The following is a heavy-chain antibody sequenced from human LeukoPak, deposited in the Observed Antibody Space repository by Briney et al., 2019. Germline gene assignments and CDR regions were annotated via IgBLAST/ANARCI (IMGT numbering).Heavy chain of an antibody. J-gene: IGHJ3*01. Sequence: ASVTVSFKASGYTFTDYYIHWMRQAPGQGLEWMGWINPKRGVTTYAQKFQGRVTMTGDTSITTAYMELTRLRSDDTTIYYCARERNYGDYGHAFDVWGQGTKVTASS. D-gene: IGHD4-17*01. CDR1: GYTFTDYY. V-gene: IGHV1-2*02. CDR3: ARERNYGDYGHAFDV. CDR2: INPKRGVT.